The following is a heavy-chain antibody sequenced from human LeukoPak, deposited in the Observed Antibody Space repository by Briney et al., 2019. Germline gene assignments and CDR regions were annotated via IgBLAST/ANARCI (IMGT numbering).Heavy chain of an antibody. J-gene: IGHJ4*02. CDR3: ARSYGDYLYYFDY. D-gene: IGHD4-17*01. V-gene: IGHV3-7*01. CDR1: GFTFSSYW. CDR2: IKQDGSEK. Sequence: GGSLRLSCAASGFTFSSYWMSWVRQAPGKGLEWVANIKQDGSEKYYVDSVKGRFTISRDNAKNSLYLQMNSLRAEDTAVYYCARSYGDYLYYFDYWGQGTLVTVSS.